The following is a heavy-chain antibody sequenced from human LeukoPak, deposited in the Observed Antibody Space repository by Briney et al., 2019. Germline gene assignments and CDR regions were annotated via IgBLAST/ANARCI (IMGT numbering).Heavy chain of an antibody. D-gene: IGHD6-19*01. J-gene: IGHJ4*02. V-gene: IGHV4-38-2*02. CDR3: ARDLYSSGWGYFDY. CDR1: GYSLSSGYY. Sequence: SETLCLTCTISGYSLSSGYYWCWIRKPPGKGLEWIGSIYHSGSTYYNPSLKSRVTISLDTSENQFSLKLSSVTAADTAVYYCARDLYSSGWGYFDYWGQGTLVTVSS. CDR2: IYHSGST.